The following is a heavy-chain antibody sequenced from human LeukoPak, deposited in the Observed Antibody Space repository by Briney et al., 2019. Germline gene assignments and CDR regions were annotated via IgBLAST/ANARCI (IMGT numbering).Heavy chain of an antibody. CDR3: TRTYSSSSIDY. Sequence: KPSETLSLTCTVSGGSISTYYWSWIRQPPGKGLEWLGYIFYTGSTNYNPSLKSRVTMSIDTSKNQFSLKLSSVTAADTAVYYCTRTYSSSSIDYWGQGALVTVSS. V-gene: IGHV4-59*01. J-gene: IGHJ4*02. CDR2: IFYTGST. D-gene: IGHD6-6*01. CDR1: GGSISTYY.